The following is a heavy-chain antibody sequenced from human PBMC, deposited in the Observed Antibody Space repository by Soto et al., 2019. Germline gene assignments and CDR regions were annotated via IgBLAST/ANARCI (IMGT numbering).Heavy chain of an antibody. J-gene: IGHJ5*02. CDR1: TFSLYS. Sequence: EVQVVESGGGLVKPGGSLTLSCNFTFSLYSMNWVRQAPGKGLEWVASISSGEAYIKYADSVQGRFTISRDNAKSSVSLQMSSLRVEDTAVYFCTRDEGGSYDSWFHPWGQGTQVTVSA. CDR3: TRDEGGSYDSWFHP. D-gene: IGHD1-26*01. V-gene: IGHV3-21*01. CDR2: ISSGEAYI.